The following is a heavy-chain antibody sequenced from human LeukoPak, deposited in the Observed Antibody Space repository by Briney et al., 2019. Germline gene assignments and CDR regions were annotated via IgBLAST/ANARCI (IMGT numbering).Heavy chain of an antibody. CDR3: ARDSIANDAFDI. CDR2: ISYDGSNK. Sequence: GGSLRLSCAASGFTFSSYGMHWVRQAPGKGLEWVAVISYDGSNKYYADSVRGRFTISRDNAKNSLYLQMNSLRAEDTAVYYCARDSIANDAFDIWGQGTMVTVSS. CDR1: GFTFSSYG. D-gene: IGHD2-21*01. V-gene: IGHV3-30*03. J-gene: IGHJ3*02.